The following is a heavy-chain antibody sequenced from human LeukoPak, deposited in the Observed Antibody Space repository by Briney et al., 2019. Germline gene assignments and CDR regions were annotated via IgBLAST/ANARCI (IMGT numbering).Heavy chain of an antibody. J-gene: IGHJ4*02. CDR3: ARAVGGDGSGSL. D-gene: IGHD3-10*01. CDR2: IYYSGST. Sequence: PSETLSLTCTVSGGSISSYYWSWIRQPPGKGLEWIGYIYYSGSTNYNPSLKSRVTISVDTSKNQFSLKLSSVAAADTAVYYCARAVGGDGSGSLWGPGTLVTVSS. V-gene: IGHV4-59*01. CDR1: GGSISSYY.